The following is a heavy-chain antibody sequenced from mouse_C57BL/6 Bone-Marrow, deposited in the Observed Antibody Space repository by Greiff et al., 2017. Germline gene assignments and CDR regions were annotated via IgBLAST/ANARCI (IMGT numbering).Heavy chain of an antibody. D-gene: IGHD3-1*01. V-gene: IGHV1-81*01. J-gene: IGHJ3*01. CDR3: AREGLGGFAY. CDR2: IYPRSGNT. CDR1: GYTFTSYG. Sequence: VQLQQSGAELARPGASVKLSCKASGYTFTSYGISWVKQRTGQGLEWIGEIYPRSGNTYYNEKFKGKATLTADKSSSTAYMELRSLTSEASAVYFCAREGLGGFAYWGQGTLVTVSA.